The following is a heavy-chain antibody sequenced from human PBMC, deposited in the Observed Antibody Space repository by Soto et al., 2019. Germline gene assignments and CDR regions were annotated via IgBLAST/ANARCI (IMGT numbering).Heavy chain of an antibody. V-gene: IGHV2-5*02. CDR3: AHRRRAAGGYFFDY. D-gene: IGHD6-25*01. Sequence: QITLKESGPTLVKPTQTLTLTCTFSGFSLSTSGVGVGWIRQPPGKALEWLALIYWDDDKLYSPSLKSRLTITKDTSKNQVVLTMTNMDPMDTATYYCAHRRRAAGGYFFDYWGQGTLVTVSS. CDR1: GFSLSTSGVG. CDR2: IYWDDDK. J-gene: IGHJ4*02.